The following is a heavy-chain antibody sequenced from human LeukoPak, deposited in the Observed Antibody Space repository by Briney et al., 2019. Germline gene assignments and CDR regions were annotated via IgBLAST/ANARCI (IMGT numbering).Heavy chain of an antibody. Sequence: EGSLRLSCAASGFTFSSYAMSWVRQAPGKGLEWVSAISGSGGSTYYADSVKGRFTISRDNSKNTLYLQMNSLRAEDTAVYYCAKVPSFFIAVAQYYFDYWGQGTLVTVSS. V-gene: IGHV3-23*01. D-gene: IGHD6-19*01. CDR2: ISGSGGST. CDR1: GFTFSSYA. J-gene: IGHJ4*02. CDR3: AKVPSFFIAVAQYYFDY.